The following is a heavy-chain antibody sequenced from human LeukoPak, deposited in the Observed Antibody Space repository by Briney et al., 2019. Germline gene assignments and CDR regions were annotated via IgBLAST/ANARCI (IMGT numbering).Heavy chain of an antibody. V-gene: IGHV4-59*01. CDR3: ARGGDGYNPLDY. J-gene: IGHJ4*02. CDR2: IYYSGST. Sequence: SETLSLTCTVSGGSISSYYWSWMRQPPGKGLEWIGYIYYSGSTNYNPSLKSRVTISVDTSKNQFSLNLSSVTAADTAVYYCARGGDGYNPLDYWGQGTLVTVSS. CDR1: GGSISSYY. D-gene: IGHD5-24*01.